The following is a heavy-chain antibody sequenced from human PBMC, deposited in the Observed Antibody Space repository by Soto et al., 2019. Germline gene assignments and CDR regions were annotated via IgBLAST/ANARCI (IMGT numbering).Heavy chain of an antibody. Sequence: EVQLVESGGGLVQPGGSLRLACAASGFTFSSYWMHWVRQAPGKGLVWVSTINIDGHSRTYADSVKGRFTISRDHANNTVYLQMNSLRAGDTAVYLCARGGSYSCLDHWGQGTLVTV. CDR3: ARGGSYSCLDH. V-gene: IGHV3-74*01. CDR1: GFTFSSYW. J-gene: IGHJ4*02. CDR2: INIDGHSR. D-gene: IGHD3-16*01.